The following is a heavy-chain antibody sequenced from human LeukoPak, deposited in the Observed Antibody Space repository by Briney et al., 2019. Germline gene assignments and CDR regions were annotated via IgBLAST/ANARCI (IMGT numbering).Heavy chain of an antibody. D-gene: IGHD1-14*01. CDR3: ARELGGTKTGGFDI. V-gene: IGHV3-64*01. J-gene: IGHJ3*02. CDR2: IGAEGTIA. Sequence: GRSLRPSCAASGFTFSYPGMHWVSQAAGEGLEFVSSIGAEGTIAFYANSVKERFTISRDNSNSTMQLQMGGLRPEDSAVYYCARELGGTKTGGFDIWGQGTVVTVSS. CDR1: GFTFSYPG.